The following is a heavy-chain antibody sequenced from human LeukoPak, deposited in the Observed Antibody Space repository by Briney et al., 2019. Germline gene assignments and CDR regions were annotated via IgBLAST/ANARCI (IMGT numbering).Heavy chain of an antibody. CDR3: ARELTVVVAATPGDFDY. CDR2: ISSSSSYI. J-gene: IGHJ4*02. Sequence: GGSLRLSCAASGFTFSSYSMNWVRQAPGKGLEWVSSISSSSSYIYYADSVKGRFTISRDNAKNSLYLQMNSLRAEDTAVYYCARELTVVVAATPGDFDYWGQGTLVTVSS. V-gene: IGHV3-21*01. CDR1: GFTFSSYS. D-gene: IGHD2-15*01.